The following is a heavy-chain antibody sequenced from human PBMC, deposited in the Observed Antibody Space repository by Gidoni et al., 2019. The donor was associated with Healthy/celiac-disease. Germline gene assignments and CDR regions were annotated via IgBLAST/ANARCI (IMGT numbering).Heavy chain of an antibody. Sequence: EVQLVESGGGLVQPGGSLRLSCSASGFTFSSYAMHWVRQAGKGLEYVSAISSNGGSTYYADSVKGRFTISRDNSKNTLYLQMSSLRAEDTAVYYCVKDLAGGTNRGYFDYWGQGTLVTVSS. V-gene: IGHV3-64D*06. CDR3: VKDLAGGTNRGYFDY. J-gene: IGHJ4*02. CDR1: GFTFSSYA. D-gene: IGHD7-27*01. CDR2: ISSNGGST.